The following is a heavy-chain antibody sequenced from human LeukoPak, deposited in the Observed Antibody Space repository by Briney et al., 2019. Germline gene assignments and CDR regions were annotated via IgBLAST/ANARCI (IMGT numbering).Heavy chain of an antibody. D-gene: IGHD6-19*01. J-gene: IGHJ2*01. CDR1: GASFTSYN. V-gene: IGHV4-4*07. Sequence: SETLSLTCTVSGASFTSYNWGWIRQSAGKGLEWIGRIYTSGSTNYNPSLESRVTMSVDTSKNQFSLKLSSVTAADTAVYYCARDKNLITVASAIRFDLWGRGTLVTVSS. CDR2: IYTSGST. CDR3: ARDKNLITVASAIRFDL.